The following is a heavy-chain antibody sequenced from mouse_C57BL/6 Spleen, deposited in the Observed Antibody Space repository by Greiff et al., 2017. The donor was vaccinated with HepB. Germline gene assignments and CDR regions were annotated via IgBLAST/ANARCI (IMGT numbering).Heavy chain of an antibody. J-gene: IGHJ3*01. V-gene: IGHV2-6*01. Sequence: QVQLKESGPGLVAPSQSLSITCTVSGFSLTSYGVDWVRQSPGKGLEWLGVIWGVGSTNYNSALKSRLSISKDNSKSQVFLKMNSLQTDDTARYYCASNSGRGFAYWGQGTLVTVSA. D-gene: IGHD4-1*01. CDR1: GFSLTSYG. CDR3: ASNSGRGFAY. CDR2: IWGVGST.